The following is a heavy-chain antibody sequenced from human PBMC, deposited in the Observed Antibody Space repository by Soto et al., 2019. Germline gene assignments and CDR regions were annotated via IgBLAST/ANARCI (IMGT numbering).Heavy chain of an antibody. V-gene: IGHV3-30*18. Sequence: QVQLVESGGGVVQPGRSLRLSCAASGFTFSSYGMHWVRQAPGKGLEWVAVISYDGSNKYYADSVKGRFTISRDNSKNTLYLQMNSLRAEDTAVYYCAKDLLLGYDSSGYYPSSGAYWGQGTLVTVSS. CDR2: ISYDGSNK. J-gene: IGHJ4*02. CDR3: AKDLLLGYDSSGYYPSSGAY. D-gene: IGHD3-22*01. CDR1: GFTFSSYG.